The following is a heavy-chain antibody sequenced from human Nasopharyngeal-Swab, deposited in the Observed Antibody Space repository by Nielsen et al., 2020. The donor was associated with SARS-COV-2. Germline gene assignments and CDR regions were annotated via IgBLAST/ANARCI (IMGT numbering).Heavy chain of an antibody. CDR3: ARDVRGATYYDILTGYYNPYYYYGMDV. D-gene: IGHD3-9*01. J-gene: IGHJ6*02. V-gene: IGHV3-30-3*01. CDR1: GFTFSSSG. Sequence: GESLEISCAASGFTFSSSGMDWVRQAPGKGLEWVAVISYDGSNKYYADSVKGRFTISRDNSKNTLYLQMNSLRAEDTAVYYCARDVRGATYYDILTGYYNPYYYYGMDVWGQGTTVTVSS. CDR2: ISYDGSNK.